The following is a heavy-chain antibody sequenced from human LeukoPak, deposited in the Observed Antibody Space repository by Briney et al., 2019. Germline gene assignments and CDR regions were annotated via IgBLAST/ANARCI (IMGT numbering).Heavy chain of an antibody. V-gene: IGHV4-59*01. D-gene: IGHD5-18*01. CDR1: GGPISSYY. CDR3: ARDLEYNYGFDY. J-gene: IGHJ4*02. Sequence: PSETLSLTCTVSGGPISSYYWSWIRQAPGKGLEWIGYIYYSGSTNYNPSLKSRVTISVGTSKNQFSLKLTSVTAADTAVYYCARDLEYNYGFDYWGQGSLFTVSS. CDR2: IYYSGST.